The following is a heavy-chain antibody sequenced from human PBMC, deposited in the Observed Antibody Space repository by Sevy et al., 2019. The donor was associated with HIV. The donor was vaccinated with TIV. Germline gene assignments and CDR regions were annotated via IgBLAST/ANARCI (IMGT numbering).Heavy chain of an antibody. Sequence: SETLSLTCTVSGGSISSDGYYWSWIRQHPGKGLEWIGYIYYNGNSDYNPSLKSRVAISVDTSKNQFSLRLSSVTAADTAVYYCARDSCTSPSCQHWGYYALDVWGQGTTVTASS. V-gene: IGHV4-31*03. D-gene: IGHD2-2*01. CDR3: ARDSCTSPSCQHWGYYALDV. J-gene: IGHJ6*02. CDR1: GGSISSDGYY. CDR2: IYYNGNS.